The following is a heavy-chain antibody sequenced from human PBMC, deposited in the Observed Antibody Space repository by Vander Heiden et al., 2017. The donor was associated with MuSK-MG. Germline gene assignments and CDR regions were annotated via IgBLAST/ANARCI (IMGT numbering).Heavy chain of an antibody. V-gene: IGHV4-31*03. D-gene: IGHD3-3*01. CDR3: ASSATIFGVFGY. CDR2: IYYSGST. J-gene: IGHJ4*02. Sequence: QVQLQESGPGLVKPSQTLSLTCTVPGGPISSGGYYWSWIRQHPGKGLEWIGYIYYSGSTYYNPSLKSRVTISVDTSKNQFSLKLSSVTAADTAVYYCASSATIFGVFGYWGQGTLVTVSS. CDR1: GGPISSGGYY.